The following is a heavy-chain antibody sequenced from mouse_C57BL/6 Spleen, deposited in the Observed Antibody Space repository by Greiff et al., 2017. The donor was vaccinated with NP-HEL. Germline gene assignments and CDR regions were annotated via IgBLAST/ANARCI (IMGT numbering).Heavy chain of an antibody. CDR1: GYTFTSYW. CDR2: IYPGSGST. CDR3: ARDGSSLFAY. J-gene: IGHJ3*01. D-gene: IGHD1-1*01. Sequence: QVQLQQPGAELVKPGASVKMSCKASGYTFTSYWITWVKQRPGQGLEWIGDIYPGSGSTNYNEKFKSKATLTVDTSSSTVYMQLSRLTSEDSAVYYCARDGSSLFAYWGQGTLVTVSA. V-gene: IGHV1-55*01.